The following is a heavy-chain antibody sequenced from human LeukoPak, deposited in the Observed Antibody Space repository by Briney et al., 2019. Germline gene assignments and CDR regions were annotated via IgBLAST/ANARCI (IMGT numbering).Heavy chain of an antibody. D-gene: IGHD6-6*01. Sequence: ASETLSLTCTVSGGSISSYYWSWIRQPPGKGLEWIGYIYYSGSTNYNPSLKSRVTISVDTSKNQFSLKLSSVTAADTAVYYCARVRQLEYYYYGMDVWGQGTTVTVSS. V-gene: IGHV4-59*01. CDR1: GGSISSYY. J-gene: IGHJ6*02. CDR3: ARVRQLEYYYYGMDV. CDR2: IYYSGST.